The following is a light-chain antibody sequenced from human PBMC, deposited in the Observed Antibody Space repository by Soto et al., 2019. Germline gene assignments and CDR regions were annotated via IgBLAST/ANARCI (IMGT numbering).Light chain of an antibody. J-gene: IGKJ1*01. CDR1: QNIKTY. CDR2: AAS. Sequence: DIQMTQSPSSLSASVGDSVTITCRASQNIKTYLNWYQQKPGKAPNLLIYAASSLHSGVPSRFSGSGSGTEFTLTISSLQPDDFATYYCQQYNTYSRTVGQGTKVDI. CDR3: QQYNTYSRT. V-gene: IGKV1-5*01.